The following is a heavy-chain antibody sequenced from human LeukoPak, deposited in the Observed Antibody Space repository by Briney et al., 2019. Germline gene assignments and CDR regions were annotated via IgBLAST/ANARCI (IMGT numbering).Heavy chain of an antibody. J-gene: IGHJ3*02. CDR1: GGSMSGYY. Sequence: SETLSLTCTVSGGSMSGYYWSWIRQSPDKGLVWIGYMYYSGSTNYNPSLKSRVTISIDMSKNQFSLTLSSVTAADAALYYCARHFTYYYDSSGYPRDAFDIWGQGTVDTVSS. CDR3: ARHFTYYYDSSGYPRDAFDI. CDR2: MYYSGST. D-gene: IGHD3-22*01. V-gene: IGHV4-59*08.